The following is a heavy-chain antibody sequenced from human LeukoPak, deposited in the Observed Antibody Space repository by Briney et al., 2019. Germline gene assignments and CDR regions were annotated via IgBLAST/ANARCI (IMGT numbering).Heavy chain of an antibody. CDR1: GGTFSSYA. CDR2: IIPILGIA. V-gene: IGHV1-69*04. Sequence: GSSVKVSCKASGGTFSSYAISRVRQAPGQGLEWMGRIIPILGIANYAQKFQGRVTITADKSTSTAYMELSSLRSEDTAVYYCARDDYVWGSYRYGIGAFDIWGQGTMVTVSS. D-gene: IGHD3-16*02. CDR3: ARDDYVWGSYRYGIGAFDI. J-gene: IGHJ3*02.